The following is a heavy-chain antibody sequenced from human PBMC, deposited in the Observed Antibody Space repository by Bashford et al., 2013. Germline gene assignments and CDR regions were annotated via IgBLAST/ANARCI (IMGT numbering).Heavy chain of an antibody. CDR2: ISSSGSTI. CDR3: TKVGYYDSSGYYVFDY. D-gene: IGHD3-22*01. V-gene: IGHV3-48*03. Sequence: WVRQAPGKGLEWVSYISSSGSTIYYADSVKGRFTISRDNAKNALYLQMNSLRAEDTAVYYCTKVGYYDSSGYYVFDYWGQGTLVTVSS. J-gene: IGHJ4*02.